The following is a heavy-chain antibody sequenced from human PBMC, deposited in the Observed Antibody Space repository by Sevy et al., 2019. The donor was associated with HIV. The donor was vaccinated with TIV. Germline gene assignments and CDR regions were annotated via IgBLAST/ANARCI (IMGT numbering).Heavy chain of an antibody. D-gene: IGHD3-3*01. CDR1: GYIFSDYH. CDR3: ADVDVGWSEFFDH. J-gene: IGHJ4*02. Sequence: ASVKVSCKASGYIFSDYHIHWARQAPGQRLEWMGWINGKSDDTEYAEKFQGRVTMSRDTSISTAYMELTRLQSEDTAVYYCADVDVGWSEFFDHWGQGTLVTVSS. V-gene: IGHV1-2*02. CDR2: INGKSDDT.